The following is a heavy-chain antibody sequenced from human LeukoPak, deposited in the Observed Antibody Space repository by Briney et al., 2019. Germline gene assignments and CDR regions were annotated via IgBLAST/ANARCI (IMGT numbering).Heavy chain of an antibody. CDR2: ISYDGSNK. Sequence: PGRSLRLSCAASGFTFSSYVMHWVRQAPGKGLEWVAVISYDGSNKYYADSVKGRFTISRDNAKNSLYLQMNSLRAEDTAVHYCVRDRLRSSAWVFDYWGQGTLVTVSS. D-gene: IGHD6-25*01. CDR3: VRDRLRSSAWVFDY. V-gene: IGHV3-30-3*01. CDR1: GFTFSSYV. J-gene: IGHJ4*02.